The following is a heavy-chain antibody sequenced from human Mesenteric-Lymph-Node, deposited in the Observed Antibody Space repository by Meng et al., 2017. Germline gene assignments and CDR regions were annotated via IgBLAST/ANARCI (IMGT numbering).Heavy chain of an antibody. J-gene: IGHJ6*02. D-gene: IGHD3-9*01. Sequence: SETLSLTCAVSGYSISSGYYWGWIRQPPGKGLEWIGTIHHSGITNYNPSLKSRVTISVDTSKNQFSLKLSSVTAADTAVYYCARDSGRYYDILTGYYISYYGMDVWGQGTTVTVSS. CDR1: GYSISSGYY. V-gene: IGHV4-38-2*02. CDR2: IHHSGIT. CDR3: ARDSGRYYDILTGYYISYYGMDV.